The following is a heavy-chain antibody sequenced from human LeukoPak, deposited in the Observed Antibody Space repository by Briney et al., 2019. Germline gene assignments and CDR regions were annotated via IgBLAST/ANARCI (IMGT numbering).Heavy chain of an antibody. V-gene: IGHV3-21*01. D-gene: IGHD5-24*01. CDR3: AREERDGYNYYWYFDL. Sequence: GGSLRLSCAASGFTFSSYSMNWVRQAPGKGLEWVSSISGSSSYIYYADSVRGRFTISRDNAKNSLYLQISSLRAEDTAMYYCAREERDGYNYYWYFDLWGRGTLVTVSS. CDR1: GFTFSSYS. J-gene: IGHJ2*01. CDR2: ISGSSSYI.